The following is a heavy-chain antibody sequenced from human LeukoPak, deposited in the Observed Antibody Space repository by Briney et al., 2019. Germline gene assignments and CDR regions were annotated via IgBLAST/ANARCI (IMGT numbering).Heavy chain of an antibody. CDR2: IKQDGSDK. CDR3: ARDYHGSGSLTTFDY. Sequence: GGSLRLSCAASGFTFSSFWMSWVRQAPGKGLKWVASIKQDGSDKYYVDSVKGRFTISRDNAKNSLYLQMNSLRAEDTAVYYCARDYHGSGSLTTFDYLGQGTLVTVSS. V-gene: IGHV3-7*01. J-gene: IGHJ4*02. CDR1: GFTFSSFW. D-gene: IGHD3-10*01.